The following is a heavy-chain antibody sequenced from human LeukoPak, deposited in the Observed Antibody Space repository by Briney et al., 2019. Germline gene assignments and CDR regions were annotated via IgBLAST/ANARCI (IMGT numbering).Heavy chain of an antibody. V-gene: IGHV3-30*02. CDR1: GFTFRSYG. J-gene: IGHJ3*02. CDR3: AKDQGDYYDSSGYHDAFDI. Sequence: PGGSLRLSCAASGFTFRSYGMQGVREAPGKGVERVAFIRDDGSKKYYAESVKGGLTIYRENSKNRLYLQMNSLRAEDTAVYYCAKDQGDYYDSSGYHDAFDIWGQGTMVTVSS. CDR2: IRDDGSKK. D-gene: IGHD3-22*01.